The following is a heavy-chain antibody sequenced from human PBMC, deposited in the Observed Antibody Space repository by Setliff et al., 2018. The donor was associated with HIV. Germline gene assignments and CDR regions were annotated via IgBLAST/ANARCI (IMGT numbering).Heavy chain of an antibody. D-gene: IGHD3-3*01. Sequence: PGGSLRLSCAASGFNFDGFAMNWVRQAPGKGLEWVSRIGWDGGHIDYANSVQGRFTISRDNAKNSLYLQMNSLRVADTAVYYCVRWRGAQSEFDYWGQGTLVTVSS. J-gene: IGHJ4*02. CDR2: IGWDGGHI. CDR3: VRWRGAQSEFDY. V-gene: IGHV3-9*01. CDR1: GFNFDGFA.